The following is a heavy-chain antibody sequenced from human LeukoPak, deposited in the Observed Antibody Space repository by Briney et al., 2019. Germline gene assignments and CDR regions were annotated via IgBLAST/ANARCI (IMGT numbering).Heavy chain of an antibody. CDR3: ARDRPGGYSSGWYWGKYYYYGMDA. D-gene: IGHD6-19*01. J-gene: IGHJ6*02. V-gene: IGHV3-7*01. Sequence: GGSLRLSCAASGFTFSSYWMSWVRQAPGKGLEWVANIKQDGSEKYYVDSVKGRFTISRDNAKNSLYLQMNSLRAEDTAVYYCARDRPGGYSSGWYWGKYYYYGMDAWGQGTTVTVSS. CDR2: IKQDGSEK. CDR1: GFTFSSYW.